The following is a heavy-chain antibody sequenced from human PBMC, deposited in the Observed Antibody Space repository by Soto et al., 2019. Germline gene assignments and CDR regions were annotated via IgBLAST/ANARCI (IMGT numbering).Heavy chain of an antibody. CDR3: ARDISGTNNWFDH. CDR1: GDTFSSHT. CDR2: IIPVFGSP. D-gene: IGHD1-26*01. Sequence: VQLVQSGAEVKKPGSSVRVSCETSGDTFSSHTINWLRQAPGQGLEWMGGIIPVFGSPNYAEKFQGRVTISEDTSTNKAYMELRSLTSAETAVYFCARDISGTNNWFDHWGQGTLVTVSS. J-gene: IGHJ5*02. V-gene: IGHV1-69*06.